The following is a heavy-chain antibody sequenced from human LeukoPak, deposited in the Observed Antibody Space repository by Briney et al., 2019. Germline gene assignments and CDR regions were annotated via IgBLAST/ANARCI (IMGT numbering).Heavy chain of an antibody. D-gene: IGHD3-10*01. CDR1: GFTFDDYG. Sequence: GGSLRLSCAASGFTFDDYGMSWVRQAPGKWLEWVSGINWNGGSTGYADSVKGRFTISRDNAKNSLYLQMNSLRAEDTALYYCARDSRYYYGSGSYSYWGQGTLVTVSS. CDR3: ARDSRYYYGSGSYSY. J-gene: IGHJ4*02. V-gene: IGHV3-20*04. CDR2: INWNGGST.